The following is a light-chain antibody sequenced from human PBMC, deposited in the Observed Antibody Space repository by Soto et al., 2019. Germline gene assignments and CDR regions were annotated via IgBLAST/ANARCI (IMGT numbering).Light chain of an antibody. CDR3: AAWDDSLKAML. CDR2: SNA. Sequence: QSVLTQPPSASGTPGQTVTISCSGSGSNIGENAVNWYQHLPGTAPQPLIYSNALRPSGVPPRFSGSKSGTAGSLAISGLQSEDEAHYYCAAWDDSLKAMLFGGGTQLTVL. V-gene: IGLV1-44*01. J-gene: IGLJ3*02. CDR1: GSNIGENA.